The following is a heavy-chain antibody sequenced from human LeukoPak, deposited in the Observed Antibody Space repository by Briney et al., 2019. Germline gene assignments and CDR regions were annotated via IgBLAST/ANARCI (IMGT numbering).Heavy chain of an antibody. V-gene: IGHV4-39*01. CDR3: ATSEKYCSSTSCRVSYLDY. CDR2: IYYSGST. CDR1: GGSISGSSYY. J-gene: IGHJ4*02. D-gene: IGHD2-2*01. Sequence: SETLSLTCTVSGGSISGSSYYWGWIRQPPGKGLEWIGSIYYSGSTTYNPSLKSRVTIFVDTSENQFSLKLNSVTAADTAVYYCATSEKYCSSTSCRVSYLDYWGQGALVTVSS.